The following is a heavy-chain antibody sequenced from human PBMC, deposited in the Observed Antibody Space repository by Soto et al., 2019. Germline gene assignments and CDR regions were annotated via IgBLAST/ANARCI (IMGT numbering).Heavy chain of an antibody. CDR3: TKGPRWLDP. V-gene: IGHV3-9*01. CDR2: ISWNSGKI. Sequence: EVQLVESGGGLVQPGRSLRLSCAASGFNFGDYAIHWVRQGPGKGLEWVSGISWNSGKIGYADSVKGRFSISRDNAKNSLYLQINNLRDADTALYYCTKGPRWLDPWGQGTRVTVSA. CDR1: GFNFGDYA. J-gene: IGHJ5*02.